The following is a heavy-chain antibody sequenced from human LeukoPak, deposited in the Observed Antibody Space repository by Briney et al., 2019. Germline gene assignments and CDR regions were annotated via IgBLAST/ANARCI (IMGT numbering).Heavy chain of an antibody. V-gene: IGHV1-24*01. CDR2: FDPEDGET. CDR3: ATGRSYDILTGYGIGWFDP. J-gene: IGHJ5*02. Sequence: GASVKVSCKVSGYTLTELSMHWVRQAPGKGLEWMGGFDPEDGETIYAQKFQGRVTMTEDTSTDTAYMELSSLRSEDTAVYYCATGRSYDILTGYGIGWFDPWGQGTLVTVSS. D-gene: IGHD3-9*01. CDR1: GYTLTELS.